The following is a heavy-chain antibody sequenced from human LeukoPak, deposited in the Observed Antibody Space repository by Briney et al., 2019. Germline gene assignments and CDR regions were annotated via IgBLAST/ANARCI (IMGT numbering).Heavy chain of an antibody. Sequence: ASVKVSCKTSGYTFTDYDITWVRQAPGQGLEWMGRVSPYNGNTYYSQRFQDRFTITKDTSTGTDYMDLRNLRTDDTAMYYCARNGRVRRVVKDLFEYWGQGTLVAVSS. D-gene: IGHD3-10*01. CDR3: ARNGRVRRVVKDLFEY. V-gene: IGHV1-18*01. CDR2: VSPYNGNT. J-gene: IGHJ4*02. CDR1: GYTFTDYD.